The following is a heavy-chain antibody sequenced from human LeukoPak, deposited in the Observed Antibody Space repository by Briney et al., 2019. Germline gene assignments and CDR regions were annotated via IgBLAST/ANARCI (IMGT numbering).Heavy chain of an antibody. CDR3: ARDTSPYYYDSSGFDY. CDR1: GYTFTGYY. J-gene: IGHJ4*02. CDR2: INPNSGGT. D-gene: IGHD3-22*01. Sequence: ASVKVSCKASGYTFTGYYMHWVRQAPGQGLEWMGRINPNSGGTNYAQKFQGRVTMTRDTPISTAYMELSSLRSEDTAVYYCARDTSPYYYDSSGFDYWGQGTLVTVSS. V-gene: IGHV1-2*06.